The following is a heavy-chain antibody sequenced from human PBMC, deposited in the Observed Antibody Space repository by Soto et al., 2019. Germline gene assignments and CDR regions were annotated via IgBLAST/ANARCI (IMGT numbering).Heavy chain of an antibody. J-gene: IGHJ4*02. CDR2: ISAYNGDT. D-gene: IGHD1-26*01. CDR1: GYTFTSYG. Sequence: ASVKVSCKASGYTFTSYGISWVRQAPGQGLEWMGWISAYNGDTNYAQKLQGRVTMTRDTSTSTAYMELRSLRSDDTAVYYCARDLVGATTSSYFDYWGLGTLVTVSS. CDR3: ARDLVGATTSSYFDY. V-gene: IGHV1-18*01.